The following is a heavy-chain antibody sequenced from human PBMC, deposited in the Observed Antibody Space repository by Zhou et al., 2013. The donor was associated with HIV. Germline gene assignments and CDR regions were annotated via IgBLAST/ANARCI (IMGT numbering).Heavy chain of an antibody. CDR1: GGTFSSYA. Sequence: QVQLVQSGAEVKRPGSSVKVSCKASGGTFSSYAISWVRQAPGQGLEWMGRIIPILGIANYAQKFQGRVTITADKSTSTAYMELSSLRSEDTAVYYCARDRPSVQGVSPIPLYYYYYMDVWGKGTTVTVSS. CDR3: ARDRPSVQGVSPIPLYYYYYMDV. D-gene: IGHD3-10*01. V-gene: IGHV1-69*04. CDR2: IIPILGIA. J-gene: IGHJ6*03.